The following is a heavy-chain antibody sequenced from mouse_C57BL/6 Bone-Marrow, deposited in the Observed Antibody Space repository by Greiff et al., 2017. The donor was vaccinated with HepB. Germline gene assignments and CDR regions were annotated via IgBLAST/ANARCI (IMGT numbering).Heavy chain of an antibody. CDR1: GFTFSNYW. CDR3: TGMRWLLGFFAY. CDR2: IRLKSDNYAT. V-gene: IGHV6-3*01. Sequence: EVKVIESGGGLVQPGGSMKLSCVASGFTFSNYWMNWVRQSPEKGLEWVAQIRLKSDNYATHYAESVKGRFTISRDDSKSSVYLQMNNLRAEDTGIYYCTGMRWLLGFFAYWGQGTLVTVSA. D-gene: IGHD2-3*01. J-gene: IGHJ3*01.